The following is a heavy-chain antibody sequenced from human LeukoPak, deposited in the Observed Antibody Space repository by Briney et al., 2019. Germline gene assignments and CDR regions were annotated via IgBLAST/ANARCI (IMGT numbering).Heavy chain of an antibody. D-gene: IGHD3-3*01. J-gene: IGHJ6*02. Sequence: PSETLSLTCAVYGGSFSGYYWSWIRQPPGKGLEWIGEINHSGSTNYNPSLKSRVTISVDTSKNQFSLKLSSVTAADTAVYYCASGYYDFWSGYLPMDVWAREPRSPSP. CDR1: GGSFSGYY. CDR3: ASGYYDFWSGYLPMDV. V-gene: IGHV4-34*01. CDR2: INHSGST.